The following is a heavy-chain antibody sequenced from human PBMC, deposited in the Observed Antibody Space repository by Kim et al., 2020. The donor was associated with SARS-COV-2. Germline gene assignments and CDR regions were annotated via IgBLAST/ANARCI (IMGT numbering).Heavy chain of an antibody. Sequence: TDYAAPVKGRFTISRDESKNTLYLQMNSLKTEDTAVYYCIPYSYGSPFGYWGQGTLVTVSS. D-gene: IGHD5-18*01. J-gene: IGHJ4*02. V-gene: IGHV3-15*01. CDR3: IPYSYGSPFGY. CDR2: T.